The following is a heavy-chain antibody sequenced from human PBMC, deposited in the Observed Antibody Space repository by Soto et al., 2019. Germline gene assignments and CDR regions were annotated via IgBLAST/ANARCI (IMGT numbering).Heavy chain of an antibody. CDR2: FDPEDGET. CDR1: GYTLTELS. J-gene: IGHJ4*02. D-gene: IGHD6-13*01. CDR3: ATVLKRGRQLVPYYFDY. V-gene: IGHV1-24*01. Sequence: ASVKVSCKVSGYTLTELSMHWVRQAPGKGLEWMGGFDPEDGETIYAQKFQGRVTMTEDTSTDTAYMELSSLRSEDTAVYYCATVLKRGRQLVPYYFDYWGQGTLVTVSS.